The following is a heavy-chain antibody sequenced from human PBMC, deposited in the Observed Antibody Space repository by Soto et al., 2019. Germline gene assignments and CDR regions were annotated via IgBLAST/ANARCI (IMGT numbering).Heavy chain of an antibody. J-gene: IGHJ6*02. CDR1: GFTFSSAW. V-gene: IGHV3-15*07. Sequence: GSLRLSCAASGFTFSSAWINWVRQAPGKGLEWVGRIKSKTNGGTTDFAAPVKGRFAISRDDSKNTLYLQMNSLRAEDTAVYYCAKDYLHIVLMVYAISYGMDVWGQGTTVTVSS. CDR2: IKSKTNGGTT. D-gene: IGHD2-8*01. CDR3: AKDYLHIVLMVYAISYGMDV.